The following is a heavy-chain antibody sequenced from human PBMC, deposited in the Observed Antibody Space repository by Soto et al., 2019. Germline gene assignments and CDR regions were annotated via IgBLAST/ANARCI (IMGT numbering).Heavy chain of an antibody. D-gene: IGHD5-12*01. J-gene: IGHJ4*02. CDR1: GFTFSNHA. Sequence: EVQLLESGGGLVQPGGSLRLSCTASGFTFSNHAMTWVRQAPGKGLECVAAISGGGGSTYYVDSVKGRFTIFRDNSKNALSLHMTGLRVEDTGVYYCADRDIRVSGYWGQGTLVTVSS. CDR2: ISGGGGST. CDR3: ADRDIRVSGY. V-gene: IGHV3-23*01.